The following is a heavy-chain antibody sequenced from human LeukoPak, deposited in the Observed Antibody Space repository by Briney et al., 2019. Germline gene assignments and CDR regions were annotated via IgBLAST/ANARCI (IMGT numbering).Heavy chain of an antibody. Sequence: SGTLSLTCGVSGGSISSGIRWSWVRQPPGKGLEWIGEINHSGSTNYNPSLKSRVTISVDTSKNQFSLKLSSVTAADTAVYYCARSLSYYYYYYGMDVWSQGTTVTVSS. D-gene: IGHD3-16*02. CDR1: GGSISSGIR. V-gene: IGHV4-4*02. CDR3: ARSLSYYYYYYGMDV. CDR2: INHSGST. J-gene: IGHJ6*02.